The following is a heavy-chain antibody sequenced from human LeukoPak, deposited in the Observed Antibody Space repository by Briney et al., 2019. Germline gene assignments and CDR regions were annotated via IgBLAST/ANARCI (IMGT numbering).Heavy chain of an antibody. D-gene: IGHD3-9*01. Sequence: SETLSLTCAVYGGSFSGYYCRWIRQPPGKGLEWIGEINHSGSTNYNPSLKSRVTISVDTSKNQFSLKLSSVTAADTAVYYCARWILTGYHRPSGFDYWGQGTLVTVSS. J-gene: IGHJ4*02. CDR1: GGSFSGYY. V-gene: IGHV4-34*01. CDR3: ARWILTGYHRPSGFDY. CDR2: INHSGST.